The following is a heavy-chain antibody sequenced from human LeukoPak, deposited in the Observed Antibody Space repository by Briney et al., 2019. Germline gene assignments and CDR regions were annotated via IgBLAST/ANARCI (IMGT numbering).Heavy chain of an antibody. D-gene: IGHD6-19*01. CDR2: VNPYGTS. CDR3: ARDRRPRAVAGAYISYGMDV. V-gene: IGHV4-4*07. J-gene: IGHJ6*02. Sequence: SETLSLTCSVSGGSTNNYFWSWIRQSAGKGLEWIGRVNPYGTSDYNPSLKSRVTMSVDTSKNLVSLRLTSLTAADTAVYYCARDRRPRAVAGAYISYGMDVWGQGTTVTVSS. CDR1: GGSTNNYF.